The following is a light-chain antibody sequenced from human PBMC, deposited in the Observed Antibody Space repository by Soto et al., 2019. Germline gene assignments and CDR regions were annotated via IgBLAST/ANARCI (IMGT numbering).Light chain of an antibody. CDR1: QSFRGL. V-gene: IGKV3-11*01. Sequence: EVVLTQSPVTLSLSPGERATLSCRASQSFRGLLAWYQQKPGQAPRLLIYDAYSRATGIPPRFSGSGSGTDFTLTNSSLEPEDSAVYYCQQRHMWPITFGQGTRLEIK. CDR2: DAY. J-gene: IGKJ5*01. CDR3: QQRHMWPIT.